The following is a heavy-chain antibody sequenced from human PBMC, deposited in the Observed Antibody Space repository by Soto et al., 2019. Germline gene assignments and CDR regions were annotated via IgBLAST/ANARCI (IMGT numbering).Heavy chain of an antibody. CDR1: CGSIISSNW. CDR3: ARGVAAAGTNWFDP. CDR2: IYYSGST. J-gene: IGHJ5*02. V-gene: IGHV4-4*02. Sequence: PSETLSLTCAFSCGSIISSNWWSWVRQPPGKGLEWIGYIYYSGSTNYNPSLKSRVTISVDTSKNQFSLKLSSVTAADTAVYYCARGVAAAGTNWFDPWGQGTLVTVSS. D-gene: IGHD6-13*01.